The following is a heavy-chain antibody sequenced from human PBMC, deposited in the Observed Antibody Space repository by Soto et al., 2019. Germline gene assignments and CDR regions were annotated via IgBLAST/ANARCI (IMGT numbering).Heavy chain of an antibody. CDR2: ISNSGGRT. Sequence: GGSLRLSCAASGFTFNTYGMNWVRQAPGKGLEWVSGISNSGGRTYYADSVKGRFTISRDNSENTLYLQMNSLRAEDTAVYYCANDRLLMDVWGQGTTVTVSS. D-gene: IGHD2-15*01. CDR1: GFTFNTYG. CDR3: ANDRLLMDV. V-gene: IGHV3-23*01. J-gene: IGHJ6*02.